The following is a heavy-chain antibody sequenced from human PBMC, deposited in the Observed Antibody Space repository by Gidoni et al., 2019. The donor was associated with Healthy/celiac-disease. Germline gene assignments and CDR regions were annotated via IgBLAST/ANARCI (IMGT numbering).Heavy chain of an antibody. CDR3: AKVAYYGSGMGNDY. D-gene: IGHD3-10*01. Sequence: QVQLVESGGGVVQPGTSLSLPCAASGFTFSSYGMHWVRQAPGKGLEWVAVISYDGSNKYYAESVKGRFTISGDNCKNTLYLQMNSLRAEETAVYYCAKVAYYGSGMGNDYWGQGTLVTVSS. CDR1: GFTFSSYG. J-gene: IGHJ4*02. CDR2: ISYDGSNK. V-gene: IGHV3-30*18.